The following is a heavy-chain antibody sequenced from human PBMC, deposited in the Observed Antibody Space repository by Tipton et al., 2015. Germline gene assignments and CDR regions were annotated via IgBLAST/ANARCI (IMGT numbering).Heavy chain of an antibody. CDR1: GFDVSSYY. CDR3: AREMVGSRTLDY. V-gene: IGHV3-53*01. Sequence: GSLRLSCAASGFDVSSYYMSWVRQAPGKGLEWVSVIFSVGTTHYADSVKGRFTISRDNAKSTLALHMNRLTAEDTAVYYCAREMVGSRTLDYWGQGTLVTVSS. CDR2: IFSVGTT. J-gene: IGHJ4*02. D-gene: IGHD2-8*01.